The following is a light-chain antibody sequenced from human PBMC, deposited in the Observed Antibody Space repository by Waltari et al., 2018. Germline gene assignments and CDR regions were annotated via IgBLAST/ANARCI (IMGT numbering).Light chain of an antibody. CDR3: QQYDTSPPT. CDR1: QSVNNNY. J-gene: IGKJ4*01. V-gene: IGKV3-20*01. Sequence: EIVLTQSPGTLSLSPGERATLSCRASQSVNNNYLAWYKQKPGQGPRLLIYVASTRAAGIPDRFSGSGSGTDFTLTLSRLEPEDFAVYYCQQYDTSPPTFGGGTKVAIK. CDR2: VAS.